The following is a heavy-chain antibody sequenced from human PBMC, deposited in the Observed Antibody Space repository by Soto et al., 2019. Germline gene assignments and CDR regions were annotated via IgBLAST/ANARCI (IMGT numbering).Heavy chain of an antibody. V-gene: IGHV3-7*03. CDR1: GFSFSTYW. CDR2: IKEGGSER. D-gene: IGHD1-26*01. J-gene: IGHJ3*02. Sequence: SLRLSCAASGFSFSTYWMSWVRQVPGKGLEWLANIKEGGSERYYADSVRARFTISRDNAKNSLYLQMNSLRAEDTAFYYCAREGIVGTTRTGFFDIWGQGTMVTVSS. CDR3: AREGIVGTTRTGFFDI.